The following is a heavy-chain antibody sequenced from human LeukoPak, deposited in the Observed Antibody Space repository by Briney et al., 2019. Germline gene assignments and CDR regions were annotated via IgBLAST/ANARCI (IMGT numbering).Heavy chain of an antibody. D-gene: IGHD2-21*02. Sequence: SQTLSLTCAVSGGSISSGGYSWSWIRQPPGKGLEWIGYIYHSGSTYYNPSLKSRVTISVDRSKNQFSLKLSSVTAADTAVYYCARGAYCGGDCSYFDYWGQGTLVTVSS. CDR3: ARGAYCGGDCSYFDY. V-gene: IGHV4-30-2*01. J-gene: IGHJ4*02. CDR2: IYHSGST. CDR1: GGSISSGGYS.